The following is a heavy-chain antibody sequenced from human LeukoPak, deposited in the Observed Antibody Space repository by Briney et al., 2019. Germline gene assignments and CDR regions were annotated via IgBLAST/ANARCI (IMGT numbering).Heavy chain of an antibody. CDR2: IYYSGST. CDR1: GGSISSSSYY. D-gene: IGHD3-22*01. V-gene: IGHV4-39*07. Sequence: SETLSLTCTVSGGSISSSSYYWGWIRQPPGKGLEWIGSIYYSGSTNYNPSLKSRVTISVDTSKNQFSLKLSSVTAADTAVYYCARGVNYYDSSGYYAYYFDYWGQGTLVTVSS. J-gene: IGHJ4*02. CDR3: ARGVNYYDSSGYYAYYFDY.